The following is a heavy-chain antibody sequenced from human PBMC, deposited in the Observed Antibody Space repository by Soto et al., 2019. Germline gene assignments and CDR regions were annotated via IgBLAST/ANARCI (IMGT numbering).Heavy chain of an antibody. CDR3: ARPKGGTIFDY. CDR1: GGSISSSSYY. D-gene: IGHD3-3*01. J-gene: IGHJ4*02. Sequence: QLQLQESGPGLVKPSETLSLTCTVSGGSISSSSYYWGWIRQPPGKGLEWIGSIYYSGSTYYNPSLKSRVTISVDTSKNQFSLKLSSVTAADTAVYYCARPKGGTIFDYWGQGTLVTVSS. V-gene: IGHV4-39*01. CDR2: IYYSGST.